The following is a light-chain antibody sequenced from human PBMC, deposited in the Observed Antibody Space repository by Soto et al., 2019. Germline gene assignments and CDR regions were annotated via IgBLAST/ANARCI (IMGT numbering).Light chain of an antibody. V-gene: IGLV2-11*01. Sequence: QSALTQPRSVSGSPGQSVTISCTGTSSDVGGYNYVSWYQQHPGKAPKLMIYDVRKRPSGVPDRFSGSKSGNTASLTISGLQDEDEADYYCCSYAGSYYVFGTGTKLTVL. CDR1: SSDVGGYNY. J-gene: IGLJ1*01. CDR2: DVR. CDR3: CSYAGSYYV.